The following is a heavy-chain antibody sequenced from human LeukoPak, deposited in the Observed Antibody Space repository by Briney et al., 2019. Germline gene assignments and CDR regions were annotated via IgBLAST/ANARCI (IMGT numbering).Heavy chain of an antibody. J-gene: IGHJ4*02. D-gene: IGHD4-11*01. Sequence: SETLSLTCTVSGYSISSGYYWGWIRQPPGKGLEWIGSIYHSGSTYYNPSLKSRVTISVDTSKNQFSLKLSSVTAADTAVYYCARARPRDYRINYWGQGTLVTVSS. CDR1: GYSISSGYY. CDR2: IYHSGST. CDR3: ARARPRDYRINY. V-gene: IGHV4-38-2*02.